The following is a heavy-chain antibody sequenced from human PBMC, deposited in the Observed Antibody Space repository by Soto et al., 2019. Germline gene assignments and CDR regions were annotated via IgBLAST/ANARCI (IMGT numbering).Heavy chain of an antibody. CDR3: ATLGPARLLAS. D-gene: IGHD1-26*01. CDR2: IYSGGST. V-gene: IGHV3-53*01. J-gene: IGHJ4*02. CDR1: GFTVSNSY. Sequence: HPGGSLRLSCAASGFTVSNSYMSWVRQTPGKGLEWVSIIYSGGSTYYADSVKGRFTISRDNSKNTLYLQMNSLRAEDTAVYYCATLGPARLLASWGQGTLVTVSS.